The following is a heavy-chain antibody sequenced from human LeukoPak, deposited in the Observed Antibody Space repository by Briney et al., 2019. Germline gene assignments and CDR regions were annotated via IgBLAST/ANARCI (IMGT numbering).Heavy chain of an antibody. CDR2: ISAYNGNT. Sequence: GASVKVSCKASGYTFTSYGISWVRQAPGQGLEWMGWISAYNGNTNYAQKLQGRVTMTTDTSTSTAYMELRSLRSDDTAVYYCARDQGFSSSWYIRIRGWFDPWGQGTLVTVSS. J-gene: IGHJ5*02. CDR3: ARDQGFSSSWYIRIRGWFDP. CDR1: GYTFTSYG. D-gene: IGHD6-13*01. V-gene: IGHV1-18*01.